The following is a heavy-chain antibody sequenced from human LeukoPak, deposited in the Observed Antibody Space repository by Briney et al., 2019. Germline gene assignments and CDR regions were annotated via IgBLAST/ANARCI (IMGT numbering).Heavy chain of an antibody. CDR1: GFTFSSYA. Sequence: GGSLRLSCAASGFTFSSYAMHWVRQAPGKGLEWVAAISYDGSNKYYADSVKGRFTISRDNSKNTLYLQMNSLRAEDTAVYYCARDLVGTDAFDIWGQGIMVTVSS. CDR2: ISYDGSNK. CDR3: ARDLVGTDAFDI. J-gene: IGHJ3*02. D-gene: IGHD1-1*01. V-gene: IGHV3-30*04.